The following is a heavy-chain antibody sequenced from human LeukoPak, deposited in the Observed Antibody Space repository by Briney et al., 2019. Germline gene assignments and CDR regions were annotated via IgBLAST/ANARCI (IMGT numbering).Heavy chain of an antibody. J-gene: IGHJ4*02. CDR1: GGSISSYY. Sequence: PSETLSLTCTVSGGSISSYYWGWIRQPPGKGLEWIGYIYYSGSTNYNPSLKSRVTISVDTSKNQFSLKLSSVTAADTAVYYCARVTSMGTYDFWSGYGGYFDYWGQGTLVTVSS. CDR3: ARVTSMGTYDFWSGYGGYFDY. V-gene: IGHV4-59*01. D-gene: IGHD3-3*01. CDR2: IYYSGST.